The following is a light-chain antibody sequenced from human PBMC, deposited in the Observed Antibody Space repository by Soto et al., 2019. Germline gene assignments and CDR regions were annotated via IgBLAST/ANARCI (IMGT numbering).Light chain of an antibody. CDR2: AVS. CDR1: QGDSAY. Sequence: DIQMTQSPSSLSASVGDRVTITCRASQGDSAYLLWYQQRQGRAPKLLIYAVSNLLSGVPSRFCGSGSGTNFTLTISSLQPEDFATYYCQQSYSTPLTFGGGTKVEIK. CDR3: QQSYSTPLT. V-gene: IGKV1-39*01. J-gene: IGKJ4*01.